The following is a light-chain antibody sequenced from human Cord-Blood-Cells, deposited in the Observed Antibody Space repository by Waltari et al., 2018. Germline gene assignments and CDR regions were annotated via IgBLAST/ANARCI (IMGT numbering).Light chain of an antibody. Sequence: DIVMTQSPDSLAVSLGERATINCKSSQSVLYSSNNKNYLAWYQQKPGQPPKLLIYWASTRESGVPDRFSGSGSGTDVTLTIGSLQAEDVAVYYCQQYYSTPLTFGGGTKVEIK. V-gene: IGKV4-1*01. CDR3: QQYYSTPLT. CDR2: WAS. CDR1: QSVLYSSNNKNY. J-gene: IGKJ4*01.